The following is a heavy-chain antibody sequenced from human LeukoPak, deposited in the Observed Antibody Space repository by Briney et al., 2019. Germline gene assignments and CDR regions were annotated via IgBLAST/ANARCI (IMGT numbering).Heavy chain of an antibody. D-gene: IGHD3-22*01. V-gene: IGHV3-21*01. CDR3: AREHDSSGLFDY. CDR1: GFTFSSYS. CDR2: ISSSSSYI. Sequence: KPRGSLRPSCAASGFTFSSYSMNWVRQAPGKGLEWVSSISSSSSYIYYADLVKGRFTISRDNAKNSLYLQMNSLRAEDTAVYYCAREHDSSGLFDYWGQGTLVTVSS. J-gene: IGHJ4*02.